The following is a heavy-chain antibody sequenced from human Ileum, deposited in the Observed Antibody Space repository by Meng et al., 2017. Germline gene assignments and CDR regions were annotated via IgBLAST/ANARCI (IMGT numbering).Heavy chain of an antibody. Sequence: QVQLQESGPGLVKPSQTLSLTCTVSGGSISSGGYYWGWIRQHPGKGLEWIGYIFYSGSTYYNSSLKSRINISVDTSKNQFSLKVSSVTAADTAMYYCARVRRGLGLRFDPWGQGTLVTASS. V-gene: IGHV4-31*03. CDR3: ARVRRGLGLRFDP. D-gene: IGHD3/OR15-3a*01. J-gene: IGHJ5*02. CDR1: GGSISSGGYY. CDR2: IFYSGST.